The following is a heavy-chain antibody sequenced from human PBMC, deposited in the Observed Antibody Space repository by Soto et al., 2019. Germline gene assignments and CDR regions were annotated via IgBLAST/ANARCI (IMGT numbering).Heavy chain of an antibody. CDR2: IIPIFGTV. J-gene: IGHJ6*02. Sequence: SLKVSCKDSGGSYRSYTTSCVRHAPGQGLEWVGGIIPIFGTVNYAQKLRDRVTITADESTSTAHTELTNLRSEDTAVYYCTRVRGGTGLYYAMGGWGQGPTGAVSS. D-gene: IGHD2-8*02. CDR1: GGSYRSYT. CDR3: TRVRGGTGLYYAMGG. V-gene: IGHV1-69*13.